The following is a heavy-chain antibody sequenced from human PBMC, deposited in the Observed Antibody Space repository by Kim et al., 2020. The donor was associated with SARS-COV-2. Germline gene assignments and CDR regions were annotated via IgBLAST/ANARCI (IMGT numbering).Heavy chain of an antibody. D-gene: IGHD3-10*01. Sequence: LQGRVTITRDTSASTAYMELSSLRSEDTAVYYCARAILLWFRELSTIDYWGQGTLVTVSS. J-gene: IGHJ4*02. CDR3: ARAILLWFRELSTIDY. V-gene: IGHV1-3*01.